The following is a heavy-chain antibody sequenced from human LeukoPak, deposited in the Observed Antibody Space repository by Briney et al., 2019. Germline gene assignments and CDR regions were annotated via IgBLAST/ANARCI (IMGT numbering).Heavy chain of an antibody. V-gene: IGHV1-18*01. J-gene: IGHJ3*02. CDR3: ARIRGLRWLARAFDI. CDR1: GYTFTSYG. CDR2: ISAYNDNT. D-gene: IGHD4-23*01. Sequence: GASVKVSCKASGYTFTSYGISWVRQAPGQGLEWMGWISAYNDNTNYAQKLQGRVTMTTDTSTSTAYMELRSLRSDDTAVYYCARIRGLRWLARAFDIWGQGTMVTVSS.